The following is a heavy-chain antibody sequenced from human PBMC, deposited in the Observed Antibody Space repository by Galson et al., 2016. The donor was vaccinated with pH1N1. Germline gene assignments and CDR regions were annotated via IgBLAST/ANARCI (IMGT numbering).Heavy chain of an antibody. V-gene: IGHV2-5*02. CDR1: GFPLRTSGVG. CDR2: IYWDADQ. Sequence: PALVKPTQTLTLTCTFSGFPLRTSGVGVGWIRQPPGKALEWLALIYWDADQRCSPSLKSRLTITKDTSKNQVVLTMTNMDPVDTATYYCAHFFYGDYVDYFDYWGQGTLVTVSS. CDR3: AHFFYGDYVDYFDY. J-gene: IGHJ4*02. D-gene: IGHD4-17*01.